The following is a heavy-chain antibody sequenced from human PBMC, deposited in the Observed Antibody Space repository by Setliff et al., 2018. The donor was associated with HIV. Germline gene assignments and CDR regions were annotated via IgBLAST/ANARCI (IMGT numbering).Heavy chain of an antibody. CDR1: GFTFTNYG. CDR2: INWNGGST. J-gene: IGHJ4*02. V-gene: IGHV3-20*04. CDR3: AKLQEGHVYSHYDS. Sequence: GGSLRLSCAASGFTFTNYGMCWVRQAPGKGLEWVSGINWNGGSTGYADSVKGRFTISRDYGKNSLYLQMDSLRAEDTALYYCAKLQEGHVYSHYDSWGQGTLVTVSS. D-gene: IGHD2-21*01.